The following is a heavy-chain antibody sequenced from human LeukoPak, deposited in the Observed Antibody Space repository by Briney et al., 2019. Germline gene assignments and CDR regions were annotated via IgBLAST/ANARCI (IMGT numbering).Heavy chain of an antibody. V-gene: IGHV4-39*01. D-gene: IGHD3-9*01. Sequence: SETLSLTCTVSGGSISSSSYYWGWIRQPPGEGLEWIGSIYYSGSTYYNPSLKSRVTISVDTSKNQFSLKLSSVTAADTAVYYCARWDYDILTGYYAFDYWGQGTLVTVSS. J-gene: IGHJ4*02. CDR3: ARWDYDILTGYYAFDY. CDR1: GGSISSSSYY. CDR2: IYYSGST.